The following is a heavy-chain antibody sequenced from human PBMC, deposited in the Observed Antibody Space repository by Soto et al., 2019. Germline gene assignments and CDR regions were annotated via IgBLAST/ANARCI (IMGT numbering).Heavy chain of an antibody. CDR1: GGSISSYS. D-gene: IGHD1-1*01. V-gene: IGHV4-59*01. CDR3: ARDWLFGTGRAFDI. J-gene: IGHJ3*02. Sequence: SETLSLTCTVSGGSISSYSWSWIRQPPGKGLEWIGYIYYSGSTNYNPSLKSRVTISVDTSKNQFSLKLSSVTAADTAVYYCARDWLFGTGRAFDIWGQGTMVTVSS. CDR2: IYYSGST.